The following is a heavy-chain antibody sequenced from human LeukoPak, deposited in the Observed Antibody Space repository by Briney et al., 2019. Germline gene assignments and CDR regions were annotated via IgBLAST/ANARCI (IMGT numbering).Heavy chain of an antibody. CDR1: GGSISSGGYY. CDR2: IYHSGST. J-gene: IGHJ2*01. Sequence: SETLSLTCTVSGGSISSGGYYWSWIRQPPGKGLEWIGYIYHSGSTYYNPSLKSRVTISVDRSKNQFSLKLSSVTAADTAVYYCARGVGIVVVPAAIEEAQTFDLWGRGTLVTVSS. D-gene: IGHD2-2*01. V-gene: IGHV4-30-2*01. CDR3: ARGVGIVVVPAAIEEAQTFDL.